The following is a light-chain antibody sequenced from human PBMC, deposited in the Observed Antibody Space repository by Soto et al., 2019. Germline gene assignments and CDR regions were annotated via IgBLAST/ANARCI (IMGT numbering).Light chain of an antibody. CDR1: SSTIGAGFD. V-gene: IGLV1-40*01. CDR2: GDT. CDR3: QSYDTALSVYVV. J-gene: IGLJ2*01. Sequence: QPVLTQPPSVSGAPGQRVTISCTGSSSTIGAGFDVHWYQQLPGTAPKLLIYGDTNRPSGVPDRCSGSKSGTSASLVITGLQAEDEADYYCQSYDTALSVYVVFGGGTKLTVL.